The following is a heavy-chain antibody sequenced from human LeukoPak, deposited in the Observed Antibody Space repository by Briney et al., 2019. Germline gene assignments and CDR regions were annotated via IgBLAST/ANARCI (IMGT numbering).Heavy chain of an antibody. Sequence: GGSLRLSCSASGFSFSYYNMNWVRQATGKGLEWVSYISSTSTSIYYADSVMGRFSISRDKNSLYLQMNSLRADDTAVYYYATYPGYTYEVEAPRPARGYWGQGTLVTVSS. CDR1: GFSFSYYN. D-gene: IGHD5-18*01. J-gene: IGHJ4*02. V-gene: IGHV3-48*01. CDR2: ISSTSTSI. CDR3: ATYPGYTYEVEAPRPARGY.